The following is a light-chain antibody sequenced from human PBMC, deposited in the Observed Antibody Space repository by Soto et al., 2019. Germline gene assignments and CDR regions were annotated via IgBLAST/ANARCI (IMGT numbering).Light chain of an antibody. Sequence: QSVLTQVASVSGSPGQSITISCTATSSDVGGHDYVSWYRQHPGKAPKLLIYEAFNRPSGVSDRFSGSKSGSTASLTISGLQAEDEGDYYCSSFTSTNTWVFGGGTKLTVL. CDR2: EAF. J-gene: IGLJ3*02. V-gene: IGLV2-14*01. CDR1: SSDVGGHDY. CDR3: SSFTSTNTWV.